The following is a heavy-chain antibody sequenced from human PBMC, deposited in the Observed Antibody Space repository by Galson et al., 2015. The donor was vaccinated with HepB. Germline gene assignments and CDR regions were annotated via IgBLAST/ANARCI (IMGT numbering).Heavy chain of an antibody. CDR1: GYIFTDYG. CDR2: INDANTDI. Sequence: SVKVSCKASGYIFTDYGFTWVRQAPGQGLEWVGWINDANTDIFYAQRLQGRVSLTTDTSTNTAYMELTSLRSDDTAVYYCARGLWGDSWGQGTQVTVSS. V-gene: IGHV1-18*01. D-gene: IGHD3-16*01. CDR3: ARGLWGDS. J-gene: IGHJ4*02.